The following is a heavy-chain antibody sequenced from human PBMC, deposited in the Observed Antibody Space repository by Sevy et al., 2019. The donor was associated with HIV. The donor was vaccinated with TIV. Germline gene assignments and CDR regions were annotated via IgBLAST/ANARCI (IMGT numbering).Heavy chain of an antibody. CDR2: IYYSGST. D-gene: IGHD2-15*01. Sequence: SETLSLTCTVSGGSISSYYWSWIRQPPGKGLEWIGYIYYSGSTNYNPSLKSRVTISVDTSKNQFSLKLSSVTAADTAVYYWARDQSQRGRGYCSGGSCYMAYYYMDVWGKGTTVTVSS. V-gene: IGHV4-59*01. CDR3: ARDQSQRGRGYCSGGSCYMAYYYMDV. J-gene: IGHJ6*03. CDR1: GGSISSYY.